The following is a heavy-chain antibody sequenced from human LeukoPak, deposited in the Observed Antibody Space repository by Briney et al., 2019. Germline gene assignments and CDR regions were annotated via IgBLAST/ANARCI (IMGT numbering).Heavy chain of an antibody. V-gene: IGHV4-34*01. CDR1: GGSFSGYY. CDR2: INHSGST. Sequence: TPSETLSLTCAVYGGSFSGYYWSWIRQPPGKGLEWIGEINHSGSTNYNPSLKSRVTISVDTSKNQFSLKLSSVTAADTAVYYCARVPRRYFDLWGRGTLVTVSS. CDR3: ARVPRRYFDL. J-gene: IGHJ2*01.